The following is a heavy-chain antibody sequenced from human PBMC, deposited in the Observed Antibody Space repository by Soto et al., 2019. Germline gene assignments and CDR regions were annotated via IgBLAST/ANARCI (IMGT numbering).Heavy chain of an antibody. Sequence: SETLSLTCTVSGGSVSSGSYYWSWIRQPPGKGLEWIGYIYYSGSTNYNPSLKSRVTISVDTSKNQFSLKLSSVTAADTAVYYCARVEGRFYYGMDVWGQGTTVTVSS. CDR2: IYYSGST. J-gene: IGHJ6*02. CDR3: ARVEGRFYYGMDV. V-gene: IGHV4-61*01. CDR1: GGSVSSGSYY.